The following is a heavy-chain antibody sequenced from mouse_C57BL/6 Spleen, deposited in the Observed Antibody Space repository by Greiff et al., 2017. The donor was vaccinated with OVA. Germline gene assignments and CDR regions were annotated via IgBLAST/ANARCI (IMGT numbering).Heavy chain of an antibody. CDR1: GFTFSDYY. CDR3: ARERGYSNYWYFDV. Sequence: EVMLVESEGGLVQPGSSMKLSCTASGFTFSDYYMAWVRQVPEKGLEWVANINYDGSSTYYLDSLKSRFIISRDNAKNILYLQMSSLKSEDTATDYCARERGYSNYWYFDVWGTGTTVTVSS. CDR2: INYDGSST. D-gene: IGHD2-5*01. J-gene: IGHJ1*03. V-gene: IGHV5-16*01.